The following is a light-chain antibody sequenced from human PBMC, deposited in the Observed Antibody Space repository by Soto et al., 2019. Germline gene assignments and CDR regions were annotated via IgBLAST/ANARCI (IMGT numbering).Light chain of an antibody. V-gene: IGKV3-20*01. CDR1: QNVNSNF. J-gene: IGKJ2*01. CDR3: QQYGRSPLLYA. Sequence: EIVLTQSPGTLSLSPGERATLSCRTSQNVNSNFLAWYQQKPGQAPRLLFYDASTRAAGVPDRFRGGGSGTDFTLTITRLEPEDFAIYYCQQYGRSPLLYAFGQGTGVGVK. CDR2: DAS.